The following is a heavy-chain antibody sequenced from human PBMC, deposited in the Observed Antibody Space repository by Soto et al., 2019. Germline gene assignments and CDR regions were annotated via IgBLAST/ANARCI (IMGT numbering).Heavy chain of an antibody. CDR3: ARGDPVDILGTVNYYYGGLDV. CDR1: GGTFSSYT. D-gene: IGHD5-12*01. V-gene: IGHV1-69*02. J-gene: IGHJ6*02. CDR2: IIPLLGIA. Sequence: QVQLVQSGAEVKKPGSSVKVSCKASGGTFSSYTISWVRQAPGQGLEWMGGIIPLLGIANYAQKFQGRVTITADNTTSTPYMHMSSQRAADKAVYYCARGDPVDILGTVNYYYGGLDVWGQGTPVTVSS.